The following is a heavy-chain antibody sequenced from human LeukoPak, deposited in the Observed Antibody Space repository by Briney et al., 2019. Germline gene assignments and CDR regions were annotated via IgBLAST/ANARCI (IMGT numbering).Heavy chain of an antibody. V-gene: IGHV4-61*02. D-gene: IGHD3-22*01. CDR1: GGSISSGSYY. J-gene: IGHJ4*02. CDR3: ARVTTGGYYNY. Sequence: SETLSLTCTVSGGSISSGSYYWSWIRQPAGKGLEWIGRIYTSGSTNYNPSLKRRVTISLDTSENHFSLKLSSVTAADTAVYCARVTTGGYYNYWGQGTLVTVSS. CDR2: IYTSGST.